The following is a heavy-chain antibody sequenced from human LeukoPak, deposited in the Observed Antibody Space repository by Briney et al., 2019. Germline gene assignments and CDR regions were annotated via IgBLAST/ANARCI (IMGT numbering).Heavy chain of an antibody. CDR3: ARNTMIVVVPTDYYGMDV. CDR2: INPNSGGT. Sequence: ASVKVSCKASGYTFTGYYMHWVRRAPGQGLEWMGWINPNSGGTNYAQKFQGRVTMTRDTSISTAYMELSRLRSDDTAVYYCARNTMIVVVPTDYYGMDVWGQGTTVTVSS. J-gene: IGHJ6*02. V-gene: IGHV1-2*02. D-gene: IGHD3-22*01. CDR1: GYTFTGYY.